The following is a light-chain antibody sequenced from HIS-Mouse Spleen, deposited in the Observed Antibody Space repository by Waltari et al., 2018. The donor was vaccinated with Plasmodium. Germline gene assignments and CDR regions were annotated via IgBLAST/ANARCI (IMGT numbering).Light chain of an antibody. Sequence: SYELTQPPSVSVSPGQTARITCSGDALPKKYAYWYQQKSGQAPLLVIYADSKRPSGIPEIFSSCSSVTMATCTISGAQVEDEADYYCYSTDSSGNHRVFGGGTKLTVL. CDR3: YSTDSSGNHRV. J-gene: IGLJ3*02. CDR1: ALPKKY. V-gene: IGLV3-10*01. CDR2: ADS.